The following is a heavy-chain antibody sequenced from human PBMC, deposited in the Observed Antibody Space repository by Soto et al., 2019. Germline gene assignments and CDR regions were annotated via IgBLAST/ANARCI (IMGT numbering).Heavy chain of an antibody. CDR1: GFTFSNYG. V-gene: IGHV3-33*01. CDR2: IWYDGRSK. CDR3: GRVDRYYGMDV. J-gene: IGHJ6*02. Sequence: QVQLVESGGGVVQPGRSLRLSCAASGFTFSNYGLHWVRQAPGKGLEWVADIWYDGRSKNYVDSVKGRFTISRDNSKNTLYLERNSLRAEDSAVYYCGRVDRYYGMDVWGQGTTVTVSS.